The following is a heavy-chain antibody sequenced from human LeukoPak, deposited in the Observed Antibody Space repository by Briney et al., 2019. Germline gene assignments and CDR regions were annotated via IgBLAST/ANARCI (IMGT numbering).Heavy chain of an antibody. V-gene: IGHV1-8*01. CDR1: GYTFTSYD. CDR3: ARITMVRGVISHYYMDV. CDR2: MNPNSGNT. J-gene: IGHJ6*03. Sequence: ASVKVSCKASGYTFTSYDINWVRQATGQGLEWMGWMNPNSGNTGYAQKFQGRVTMTRNTSISTAYMELSSLRSEDTAVYYCARITMVRGVISHYYMDVWGKGTTVTISS. D-gene: IGHD3-10*01.